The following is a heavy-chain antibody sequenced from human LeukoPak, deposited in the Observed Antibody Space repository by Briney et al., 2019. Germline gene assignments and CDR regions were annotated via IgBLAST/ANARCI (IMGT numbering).Heavy chain of an antibody. CDR3: ARGAGNYYDSSGYSTPGWFDP. CDR2: ISSSGSTI. Sequence: GGSLRLSCAASGLTFSDYYMSWIRQAPGKGLEWVSYISSSGSTIYYADSVKGRFTISRDNAKNSLYLQMNSLRAEDTAVYYCARGAGNYYDSSGYSTPGWFDPWGQGTLVTVSS. V-gene: IGHV3-11*04. D-gene: IGHD3-22*01. J-gene: IGHJ5*02. CDR1: GLTFSDYY.